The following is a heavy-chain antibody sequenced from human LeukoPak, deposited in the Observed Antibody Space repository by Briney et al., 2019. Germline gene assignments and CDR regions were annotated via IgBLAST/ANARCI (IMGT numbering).Heavy chain of an antibody. V-gene: IGHV1-46*01. Sequence: GASVKVSCKASGYTFTSYYMHWVRQAPGQGLEWMGIINPSGGSTSYAQKFQGRVTMTRDMSTSTAYMELRSLRSDDTAVYYCARDFPPNYGSDYYFFYMDVWGKGTTVTISS. J-gene: IGHJ6*03. CDR1: GYTFTSYY. CDR2: INPSGGST. CDR3: ARDFPPNYGSDYYFFYMDV. D-gene: IGHD3-10*01.